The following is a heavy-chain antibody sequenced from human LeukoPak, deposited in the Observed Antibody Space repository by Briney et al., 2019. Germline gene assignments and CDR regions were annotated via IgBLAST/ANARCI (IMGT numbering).Heavy chain of an antibody. V-gene: IGHV3-21*04. J-gene: IGHJ5*02. D-gene: IGHD6-19*01. CDR1: GFTFSSYS. Sequence: PGGSLRLSCAASGFTFSSYSMNWVRQAPGKGLEWVSSISSSSSYIYYADSVKGRFTISRDNSKNTLYLQMNSLRAEDTAVYYCAKTYSRGVEGWFDPWGQGTLVTVSS. CDR2: ISSSSSYI. CDR3: AKTYSRGVEGWFDP.